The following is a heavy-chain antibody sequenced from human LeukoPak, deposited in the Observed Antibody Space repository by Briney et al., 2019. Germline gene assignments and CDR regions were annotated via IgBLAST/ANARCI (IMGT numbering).Heavy chain of an antibody. Sequence: RLXCAASGFTFSSYGMHWVRQAPGKGLEWVAFIRYDGSNKYYADSVKGRFTISRDNSKNTLYLQMNSLRAEDTAVYYCAKVEDGGSYYFDYWGQGTLVTVSS. CDR1: GFTFSSYG. J-gene: IGHJ4*02. V-gene: IGHV3-30*02. CDR3: AKVEDGGSYYFDY. CDR2: IRYDGSNK. D-gene: IGHD1-26*01.